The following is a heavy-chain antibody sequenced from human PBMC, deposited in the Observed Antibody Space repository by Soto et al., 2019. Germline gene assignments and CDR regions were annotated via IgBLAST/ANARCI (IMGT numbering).Heavy chain of an antibody. J-gene: IGHJ4*02. D-gene: IGHD1-26*01. CDR2: IRDNGGTT. CDR1: GFTSSRLA. V-gene: IGHV3-23*01. CDR3: PKAHYSGSYASTLKY. Sequence: GGSLRLSCAASGFTSSRLAMSWVSQAPGNGLEWVSTIRDNGGTTYYAASVKRRIIISSANPKHTVFLQMNSLRAEDTAEYSCPKAHYSGSYASTLKYWGQVTRIIVSS.